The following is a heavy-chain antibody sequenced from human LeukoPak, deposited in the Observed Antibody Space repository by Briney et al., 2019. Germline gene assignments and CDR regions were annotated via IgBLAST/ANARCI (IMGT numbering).Heavy chain of an antibody. V-gene: IGHV1-24*01. D-gene: IGHD6-13*01. J-gene: IGHJ4*02. CDR2: FDPEDGET. CDR3: ATILVGQQLVGIFSY. Sequence: ASVKVSCKVSVYTLTELSMHWVRQAPGKGLEWMRGFDPEDGETIYAQKFQGRVTMTEDTSTDTAYMELSSLRSEDTAVYYCATILVGQQLVGIFSYWGQGTLVTVYS. CDR1: VYTLTELS.